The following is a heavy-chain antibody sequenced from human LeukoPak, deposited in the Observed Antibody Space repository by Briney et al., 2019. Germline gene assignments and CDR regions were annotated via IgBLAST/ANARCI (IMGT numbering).Heavy chain of an antibody. J-gene: IGHJ4*02. V-gene: IGHV3-21*01. CDR1: GFTFSSYS. CDR2: ISSSSSYI. Sequence: GGSLRLSCAASGFTFSSYSMNWVRQAPGKGLEWVSSISSSSSYIYYADSVKGRFTISRDNAKNSLYLQTNSLRAEDTALYYCARDWFHAIDYWGQGTLVTVSS. CDR3: ARDWFHAIDY. D-gene: IGHD2/OR15-2a*01.